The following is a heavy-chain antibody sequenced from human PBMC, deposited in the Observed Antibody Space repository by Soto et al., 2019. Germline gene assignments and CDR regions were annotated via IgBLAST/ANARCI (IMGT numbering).Heavy chain of an antibody. CDR3: ARYCNNFGCHHLYYFDS. V-gene: IGHV4-61*03. CDR2: VHFSGTT. CDR1: DGSVRNGMYY. Sequence: QVQLQESGPGLVKPSETLSLTCSVSDGSVRNGMYYWSWVRQPPGKGLEWLGNVHFSGTTIYNPSLMGRLTMSVDMAKNHVFLELTSVTAADTAIYYCARYCNNFGCHHLYYFDSWGQGTQVTFSS. D-gene: IGHD2-8*01. J-gene: IGHJ4*02.